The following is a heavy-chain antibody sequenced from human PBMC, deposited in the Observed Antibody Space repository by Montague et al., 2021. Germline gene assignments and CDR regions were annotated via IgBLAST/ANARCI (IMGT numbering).Heavy chain of an antibody. Sequence: SLRLSCAASGFPFRNSAMHWVRQAPGKGLEWVAATSNDGTIKYYADSVKGRFTISRDNSMNTLYLQMNSLRPEDTAVYYCAKPIVPTGTWFFDLWGRGILVTVSS. J-gene: IGHJ2*01. D-gene: IGHD1-1*01. CDR2: TSNDGTIK. CDR1: GFPFRNSA. CDR3: AKPIVPTGTWFFDL. V-gene: IGHV3-30*18.